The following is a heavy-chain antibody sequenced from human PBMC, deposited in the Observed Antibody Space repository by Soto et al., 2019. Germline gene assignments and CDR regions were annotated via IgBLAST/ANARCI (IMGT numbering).Heavy chain of an antibody. CDR2: INPNSGGT. J-gene: IGHJ6*02. D-gene: IGHD3-3*01. V-gene: IGHV1-2*04. CDR3: ARGITIFGVVITSYYGMDV. CDR1: GGTFSSYA. Sequence: QVQLVQSGAEVKKPGSSVKVSCKASGGTFSSYAISWVRQAPGQGLEWMGWINPNSGGTNYAQKFQGWVTMTRDTSISTAYMELSRLRSDDTAVYYCARGITIFGVVITSYYGMDVWGQGTTVTVSS.